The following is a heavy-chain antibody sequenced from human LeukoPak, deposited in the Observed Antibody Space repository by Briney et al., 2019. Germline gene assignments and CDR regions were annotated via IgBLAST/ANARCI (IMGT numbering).Heavy chain of an antibody. D-gene: IGHD6-6*01. CDR2: INHSGST. Sequence: SETLSLTCAVYGGSFSGYYWSWIRQPPGKGLEWIGEINHSGSTNYNPSLKSRVTISVDTSKNQFSLKLSSVTAADTAVYYCASLARSSPSGRLYYYYGMDVWGQGTTVTVSS. CDR3: ASLARSSPSGRLYYYYGMDV. V-gene: IGHV4-34*01. CDR1: GGSFSGYY. J-gene: IGHJ6*02.